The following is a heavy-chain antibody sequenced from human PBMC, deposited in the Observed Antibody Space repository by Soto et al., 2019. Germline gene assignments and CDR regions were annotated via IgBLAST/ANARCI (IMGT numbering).Heavy chain of an antibody. CDR1: GGTFSSYA. D-gene: IGHD1-7*01. Sequence: GASVKVSCKASGGTFSSYAISWVRQAPGQGLEWMGGIIPIFGTANYAQKFQGRVTITADKSTSTAYMELSSLRSEDTAVYYCASKTGTTYYYVMDVWGQGTTVTVSS. J-gene: IGHJ6*02. CDR2: IIPIFGTA. CDR3: ASKTGTTYYYVMDV. V-gene: IGHV1-69*06.